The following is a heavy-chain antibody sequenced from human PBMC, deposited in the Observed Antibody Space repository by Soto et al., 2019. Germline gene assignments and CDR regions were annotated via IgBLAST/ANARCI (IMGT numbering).Heavy chain of an antibody. D-gene: IGHD2-2*01. J-gene: IGHJ6*03. CDR2: IDPSVGST. CDR3: ARGIVTLGSRGYHCYYHMYA. CDR1: GYTFSNFY. Sequence: ASVKVSCKASGYTFSNFYMHWVRQAPGQGLEWMGIIDPSVGSTNYAQSFQGRVTMTRDTSTSTVYMELINLRSEESAVYYCARGIVTLGSRGYHCYYHMYALGKGTTVTVSS. V-gene: IGHV1-46*03.